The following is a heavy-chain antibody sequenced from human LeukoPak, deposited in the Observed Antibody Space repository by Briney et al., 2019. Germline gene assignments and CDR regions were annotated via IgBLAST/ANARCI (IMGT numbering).Heavy chain of an antibody. D-gene: IGHD3-10*01. CDR1: GYTFTAHY. CDR3: ARGGGTTMVRGVITNDFDL. V-gene: IGHV1-2*02. CDR2: IDPNSGGK. Sequence: ASVKVSCRSSGYTFTAHYIHWVRQAPGQGVEWMGWIDPNSGGKNYAQKFLGSVTMTGDTSINTAFMELSILRSDDTAIYYCARGGGTTMVRGVITNDFDLWGRGSLVTVSS. J-gene: IGHJ2*01.